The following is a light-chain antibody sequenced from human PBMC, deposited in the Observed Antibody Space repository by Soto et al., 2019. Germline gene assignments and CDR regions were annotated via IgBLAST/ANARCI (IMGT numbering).Light chain of an antibody. CDR2: VAS. Sequence: DIQMTQSPSSLSASVGDGVTITCRASQSISSYLSWYQQKPGKAPKLLINVASTLQSGVPSRFSGSGSGTVFTLAISSLQPEDFATYYCQQSSSTPQTFGGGTRVEIK. V-gene: IGKV1-39*01. CDR1: QSISSY. CDR3: QQSSSTPQT. J-gene: IGKJ4*01.